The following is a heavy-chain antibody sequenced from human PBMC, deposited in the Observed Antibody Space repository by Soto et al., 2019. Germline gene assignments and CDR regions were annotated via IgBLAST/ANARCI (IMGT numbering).Heavy chain of an antibody. V-gene: IGHV4-39*01. CDR1: GFSISSSSYY. CDR2: VYYSGTT. D-gene: IGHD6-19*01. CDR3: ARRPMVGPVAENAFDI. Sequence: SETLSLTCSVSGFSISSSSYYWNWIRQSPGKGLEWIGSVYYSGTTYYNPSLKRRVTISVDTYNQFSLKLSSVTAADTAYYFCARRPMVGPVAENAFDIWGQGTRVTVSS. J-gene: IGHJ3*02.